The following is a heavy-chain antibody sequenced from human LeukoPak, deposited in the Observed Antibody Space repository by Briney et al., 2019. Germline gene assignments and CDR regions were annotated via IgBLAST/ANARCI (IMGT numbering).Heavy chain of an antibody. J-gene: IGHJ5*02. CDR2: IRSDGSNK. D-gene: IGHD3-10*01. CDR1: GFIFGSYG. CDR3: ARARKSGGITMLRGVKDRGWFDP. V-gene: IGHV3-30*02. Sequence: GGSLRLSCAASGFIFGSYGMHWVRQAPGKGLEWVTFIRSDGSNKYYADSVKGRFTISRDISKNTLYLQMNSLRAEDTAVYYCARARKSGGITMLRGVKDRGWFDPWGQGTLVTVSS.